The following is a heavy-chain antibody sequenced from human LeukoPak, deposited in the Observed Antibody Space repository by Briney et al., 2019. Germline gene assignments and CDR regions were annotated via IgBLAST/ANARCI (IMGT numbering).Heavy chain of an antibody. CDR1: GYTFTSYD. V-gene: IGHV1-8*01. J-gene: IGHJ4*02. CDR3: ASSPGGYSYGLN. CDR2: MSPNSGNT. Sequence: ASVKVSCKASGYTFTSYDINWVRQATGQGLEWMGWMSPNSGNTGYAQKFQGRVTMTRNTSISTAYMELSSLRSEDTAVYYCASSPGGYSYGLNWGQGTLVTVSS. D-gene: IGHD5-18*01.